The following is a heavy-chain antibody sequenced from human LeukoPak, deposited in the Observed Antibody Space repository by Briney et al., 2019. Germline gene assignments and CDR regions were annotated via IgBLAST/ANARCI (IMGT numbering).Heavy chain of an antibody. CDR3: TTVDPQYYYDSRGYYFDY. V-gene: IGHV3-15*01. D-gene: IGHD3-22*01. CDR2: IKSKTDGGTT. Sequence: PGGSLRLSCAASGFTFSNAWMSWVRQAPGKGLEWVGRIKSKTDGGTTDYAAPVKGRFTISRDDSKNTLYLQMNSLKTEDTAVYYCTTVDPQYYYDSRGYYFDYWGQGTLVTVSS. CDR1: GFTFSNAW. J-gene: IGHJ4*02.